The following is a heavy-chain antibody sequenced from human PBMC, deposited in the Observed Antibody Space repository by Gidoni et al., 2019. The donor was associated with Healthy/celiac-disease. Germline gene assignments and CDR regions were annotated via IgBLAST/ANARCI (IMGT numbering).Heavy chain of an antibody. J-gene: IGHJ6*02. V-gene: IGHV3-23*01. CDR2: ISGSGGST. D-gene: IGHD6-13*01. Sequence: EVQLLESGGGLVQPGGSLRLSCAASGFTFSSYAMSWVRQAPGKGLEWVSAISGSGGSTYYADSVKGRFTISRDNSKNTLYLQMNSLRAEDTAVYYCAKSPSSWYNYYYGIDVWGQGTTVTVSS. CDR1: GFTFSSYA. CDR3: AKSPSSWYNYYYGIDV.